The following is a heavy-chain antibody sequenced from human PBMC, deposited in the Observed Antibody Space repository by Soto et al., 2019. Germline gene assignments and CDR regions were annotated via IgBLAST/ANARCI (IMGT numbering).Heavy chain of an antibody. Sequence: SETLSLTCTVSGGSISSYYWAWIRQPPGKGLEYIGHVYYTGSTDYNPSLRSRVTISVDTSKNQFSLKLSSVTAADTAVYYCARHTPAISISDHWGQGTLVTVSS. D-gene: IGHD2-15*01. J-gene: IGHJ4*02. CDR3: ARHTPAISISDH. CDR1: GGSISSYY. V-gene: IGHV4-59*08. CDR2: VYYTGST.